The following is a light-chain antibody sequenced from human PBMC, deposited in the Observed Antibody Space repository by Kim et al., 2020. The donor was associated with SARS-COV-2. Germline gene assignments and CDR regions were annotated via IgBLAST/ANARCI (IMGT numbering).Light chain of an antibody. Sequence: QSALTQPPSATGIPGQTVTISCAGGTSNVGTNSVYWYQHLPGTAPRLVVYRDNQRPSGVPGRFSGSKSGTSASLAISGLRFEDEAEYYCATWDDSLGGAVFGGSTKVTVL. V-gene: IGLV1-47*01. CDR1: TSNVGTNS. CDR3: ATWDDSLGGAV. J-gene: IGLJ3*02. CDR2: RDN.